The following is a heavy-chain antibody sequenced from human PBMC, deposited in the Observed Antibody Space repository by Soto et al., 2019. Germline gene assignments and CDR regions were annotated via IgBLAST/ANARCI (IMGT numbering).Heavy chain of an antibody. CDR1: VGSINTFY. Sequence: PSETLSLTCTFSVGSINTFYWSWVRHPAGKGLEWIGRIFSSGSTSFNPSLESRVAMSVDTSKNHFSLNLSSVTAADMAVYYCAREGSYSAYNFAHGIQLWSFDFWGQGALVTVSS. V-gene: IGHV4-4*07. J-gene: IGHJ4*02. CDR2: IFSSGST. CDR3: AREGSYSAYNFAHGIQLWSFDF. D-gene: IGHD5-12*01.